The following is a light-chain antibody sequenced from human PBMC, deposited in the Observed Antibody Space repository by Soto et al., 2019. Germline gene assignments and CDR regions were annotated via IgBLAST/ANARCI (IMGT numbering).Light chain of an antibody. CDR1: YSNIGSKP. CDR3: AAWDDSLNVYV. CDR2: SNN. Sequence: QSVLTQPPSASGTPGQRVTISCSGSYSNIGSKPVNWYQQFPGTAPKLLIYSNNQRPSGVPDRFSGSKSGTSASLAISGLQFEDEAAYYCAAWDDSLNVYVFGTGTKLTVL. V-gene: IGLV1-44*01. J-gene: IGLJ1*01.